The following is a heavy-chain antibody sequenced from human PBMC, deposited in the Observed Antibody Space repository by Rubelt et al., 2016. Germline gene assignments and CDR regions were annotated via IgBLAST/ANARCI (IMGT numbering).Heavy chain of an antibody. Sequence: EVQLVQSGAAVKKPGESLKISCKGSAYSFTSYWIGWVRQMPGNGLEWMGIIYPGASDTRYSRSFQGQVTISGDKSISTAYLQWSSLKASDTAMYYGARPHDGYNFGYFDYWGQGTLVTVSS. D-gene: IGHD5-24*01. CDR1: AYSFTSYW. CDR3: ARPHDGYNFGYFDY. CDR2: IYPGASDT. V-gene: IGHV5-51*01. J-gene: IGHJ4*02.